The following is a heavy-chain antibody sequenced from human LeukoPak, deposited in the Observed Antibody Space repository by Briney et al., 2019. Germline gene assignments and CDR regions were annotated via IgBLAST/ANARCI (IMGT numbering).Heavy chain of an antibody. Sequence: GGFLKLSCAASGFTFSGSAMHWVRQASGKGLEWVGRIRSKANSYATAYAASVKGRFTISRDDSKNTAYLQMNSLKTEDTAVYYCTRPDYYDSSGLTLDAFDIWGQGTMVTVSS. D-gene: IGHD3-22*01. J-gene: IGHJ3*02. CDR1: GFTFSGSA. CDR2: IRSKANSYAT. V-gene: IGHV3-73*01. CDR3: TRPDYYDSSGLTLDAFDI.